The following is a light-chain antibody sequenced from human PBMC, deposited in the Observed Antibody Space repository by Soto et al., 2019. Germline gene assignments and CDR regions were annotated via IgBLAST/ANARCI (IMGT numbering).Light chain of an antibody. CDR3: SSYTSSSTFYV. V-gene: IGLV2-8*01. Sequence: QSVLTQPPSASGSPGQSVTISCTGTSSDVGGYNYVSWDQQHPGKVPKVMIYEVSKRPSGVPDRFSGSKSGNTASLTVSGLQAEDEADYYCSSYTSSSTFYVFGTGTKVTVL. CDR2: EVS. J-gene: IGLJ1*01. CDR1: SSDVGGYNY.